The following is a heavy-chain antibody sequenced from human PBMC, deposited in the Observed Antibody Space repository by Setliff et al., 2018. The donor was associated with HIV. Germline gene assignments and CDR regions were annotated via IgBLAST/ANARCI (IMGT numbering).Heavy chain of an antibody. V-gene: IGHV1-69*13. D-gene: IGHD3-16*01. CDR1: GGTFSLYA. J-gene: IGHJ4*02. CDR3: ARDYVLRGTSLGY. CDR2: IIPTFGPV. Sequence: SVKVSCKASGGTFSLYAINWVRQAPGQGLEWMGDIIPTFGPVHYAQKFQGRVTITADDSTRTVYMELSSLRSEDTALYYCARDYVLRGTSLGYWGQGTLVTVSS.